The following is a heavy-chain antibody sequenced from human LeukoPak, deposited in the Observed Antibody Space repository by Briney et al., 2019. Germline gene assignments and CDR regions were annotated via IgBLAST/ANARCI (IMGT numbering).Heavy chain of an antibody. D-gene: IGHD2-15*01. V-gene: IGHV3-21*01. CDR2: ISSSSSYI. Sequence: GGSLRLSCAASGFTFNTYSMNWVRQAPGKGLKWVSSISSSSSYIYYADSVKGRFAISRDNAKNSLYLQMNSLRAEDTAVYFCAREGGSCYDYWGQGTLVTVSS. CDR1: GFTFNTYS. J-gene: IGHJ4*02. CDR3: AREGGSCYDY.